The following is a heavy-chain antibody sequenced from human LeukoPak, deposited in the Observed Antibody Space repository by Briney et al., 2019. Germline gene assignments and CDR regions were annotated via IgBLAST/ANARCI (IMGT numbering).Heavy chain of an antibody. CDR1: GFTFSNYY. CDR3: GRGIPVDY. Sequence: GGSLRLSCAASGFTFSNYYISWIRQAPGKGLEWVSYISGNGGTKYDADSVKGRFIMTRDSAKKSVYLQMTSLRVEDTAVYYCGRGIPVDYWGQGLLVTVSS. CDR2: ISGNGGTK. V-gene: IGHV3-11*01. J-gene: IGHJ4*02.